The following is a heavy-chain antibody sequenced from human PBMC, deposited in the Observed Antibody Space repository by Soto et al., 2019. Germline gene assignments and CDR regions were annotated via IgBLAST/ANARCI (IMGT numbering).Heavy chain of an antibody. Sequence: PGGSLRLSCAASGFTFSNAWMSWVRHAPGKGLEWVGRIKSKTDGGTTDYAAPVKGRFTISRDDSKNTLYLQMNSLKTEDTAVYYCTTGIVVVAAKNFDYWGQGTLVTVSS. J-gene: IGHJ4*02. CDR1: GFTFSNAW. CDR2: IKSKTDGGTT. V-gene: IGHV3-15*01. D-gene: IGHD2-15*01. CDR3: TTGIVVVAAKNFDY.